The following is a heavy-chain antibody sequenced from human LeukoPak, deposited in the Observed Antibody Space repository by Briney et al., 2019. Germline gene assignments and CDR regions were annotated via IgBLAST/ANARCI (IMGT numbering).Heavy chain of an antibody. V-gene: IGHV1-18*01. CDR1: GYTFTSYG. D-gene: IGHD3-3*01. CDR2: ISAYNGNT. CDR3: ARVETMYDFWSGYYPSKLYYFDY. J-gene: IGHJ4*02. Sequence: ASVKVSCKASGYTFTSYGISWVRQAPGQGLERMGWISAYNGNTNYAQKLQGRVTMTTDTSTSTAYMELRSLRSDDTAVYYCARVETMYDFWSGYYPSKLYYFDYWGQGTLVTVSS.